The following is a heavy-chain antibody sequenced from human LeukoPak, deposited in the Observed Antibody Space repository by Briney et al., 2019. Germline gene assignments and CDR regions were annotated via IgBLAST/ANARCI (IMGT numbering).Heavy chain of an antibody. CDR1: GGSISSYY. V-gene: IGHV4-59*12. CDR2: IYYSGST. D-gene: IGHD2-2*01. CDR3: ARGTRTFDP. J-gene: IGHJ5*02. Sequence: SETLSLTCTVSGGSISSYYWSWIRQPPGKGLEWIGYIYYSGSTNYNPSLKSRVTISVDTSKNQFSLKLSSVTTADTAVYYCARGTRTFDPWGQGTLVTVSS.